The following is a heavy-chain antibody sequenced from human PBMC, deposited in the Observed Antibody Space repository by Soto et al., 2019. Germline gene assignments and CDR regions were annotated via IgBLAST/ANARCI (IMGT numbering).Heavy chain of an antibody. J-gene: IGHJ4*02. Sequence: QVQLQESGPGLVKPSETLSLTCTVSGGSVSSGSYYWSWIRQPPGTGLEWIGYIYYSGSTNYNPSLRSRVTISVDTSNNQYSLKLSSVTAADTAVYDCARGRREAYYYDISGHNEYLVQGTLVTVSS. CDR2: IYYSGST. CDR1: GGSVSSGSYY. CDR3: ARGRREAYYYDISGHNEY. D-gene: IGHD3-22*01. V-gene: IGHV4-61*01.